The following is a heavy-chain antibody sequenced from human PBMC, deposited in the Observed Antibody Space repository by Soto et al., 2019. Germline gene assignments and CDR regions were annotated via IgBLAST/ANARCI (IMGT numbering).Heavy chain of an antibody. CDR3: ARGMGAARGVQH. V-gene: IGHV3-11*06. Sequence: QVELVESGGGLVKPGGSLRLSCTDSGLTFSDYYMSWIRQAPGKGLEWVSYISSSSNYANYADSVKGRFTISRDNAKKSLYLQMNSLRAEDTAVYYCARGMGAARGVQHRGLGTLVTVSS. CDR1: GLTFSDYY. D-gene: IGHD6-6*01. J-gene: IGHJ1*01. CDR2: ISSSSNYA.